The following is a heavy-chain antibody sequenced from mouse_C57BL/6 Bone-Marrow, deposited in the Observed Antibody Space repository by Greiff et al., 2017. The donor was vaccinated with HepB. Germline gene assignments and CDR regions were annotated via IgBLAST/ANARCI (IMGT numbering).Heavy chain of an antibody. J-gene: IGHJ2*01. CDR1: GYAFSSYW. CDR3: SIRNYGPYFDY. D-gene: IGHD1-2*01. CDR2: IYPGDGDT. V-gene: IGHV1-80*01. Sequence: VQLQQSGAELVKPGASVKISCKASGYAFSSYWMNWVKQRPGKGLEWIGQIYPGDGDTNYNGKFKGKATLTADKSSSTAYMQLSSLTSEDSAVYFCSIRNYGPYFDYWGQGTTLTVSS.